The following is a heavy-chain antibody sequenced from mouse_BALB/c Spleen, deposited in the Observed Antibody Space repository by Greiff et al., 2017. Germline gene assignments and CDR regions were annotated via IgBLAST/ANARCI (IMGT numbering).Heavy chain of an antibody. CDR1: GFTFSSYA. J-gene: IGHJ4*01. CDR2: ISSGGST. D-gene: IGHD2-13*01. Sequence: EVQLMESGGGLVKPGGSLKLSCAASGFTFSSYAMSWVRQTPEKRLEWVASISSGGSTYYPDSVKGRFTISRDNARNILYLQMSSLRSEDTAMYYCARNYDDYVGYAMDYWGQGTSVTVSS. V-gene: IGHV5-6-5*01. CDR3: ARNYDDYVGYAMDY.